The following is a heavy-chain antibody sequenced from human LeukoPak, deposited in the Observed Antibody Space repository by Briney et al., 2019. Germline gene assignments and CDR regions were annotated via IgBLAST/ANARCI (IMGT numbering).Heavy chain of an antibody. D-gene: IGHD1-26*01. Sequence: QPGGSLRLSCAASGFTLSSYAMHWVRQAPGKGLEWGAIISYDGSNEHYADSVKGRFTISRDNSKNTPYLQMNSLRAEDTAIYYCTRGRGSYSLDYWGRGTLVTVSS. CDR2: ISYDGSNE. V-gene: IGHV3-30*01. CDR1: GFTLSSYA. J-gene: IGHJ4*02. CDR3: TRGRGSYSLDY.